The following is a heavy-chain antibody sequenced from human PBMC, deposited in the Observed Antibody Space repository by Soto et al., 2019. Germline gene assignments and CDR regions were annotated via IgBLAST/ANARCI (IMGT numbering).Heavy chain of an antibody. CDR1: GGSISSGDYY. CDR3: ARDNRPYCGRDCYPESDYYNCMGV. V-gene: IGHV4-30-4*01. Sequence: SQTLPLTCTVSGGSISSGDYYWSWIRQPPGKGLEWIGYIYYSGSTYYNPSLKSRVTISVDTSKNQFSLKLSSVTAADTAVYYCARDNRPYCGRDCYPESDYYNCMGVLGKVHTVTVSS. D-gene: IGHD2-21*02. J-gene: IGHJ6*01. CDR2: IYYSGST.